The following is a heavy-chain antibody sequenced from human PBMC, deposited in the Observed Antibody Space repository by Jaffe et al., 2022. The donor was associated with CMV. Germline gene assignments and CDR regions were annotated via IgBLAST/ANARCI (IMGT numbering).Heavy chain of an antibody. CDR2: IYSGGST. CDR3: ARLDVLRYFEFDP. CDR1: GFTVSSNY. V-gene: IGHV3-53*02. J-gene: IGHJ5*02. Sequence: EVQLVETGGGLIQPGGSLRLSCAASGFTVSSNYMSWVRQAPGKGLEWVSVIYSGGSTYYADSVKGRFTISRDNSKNTLYLQMNSLRAEDTAVYYCARLDVLRYFEFDPWGQGTLVTVSS. D-gene: IGHD3-9*01.